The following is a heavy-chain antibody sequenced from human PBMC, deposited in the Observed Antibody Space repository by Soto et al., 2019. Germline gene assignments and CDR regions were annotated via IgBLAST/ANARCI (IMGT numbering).Heavy chain of an antibody. Sequence: QVQLVQSGAEVKKPGSSVKVSCKASGGTFSSYTISWVRQAPGQGLEWMGRIIPILGIANYAQKFQGRVTITADKSTSTAYMELSSLRSEDTAVYYCATTPGIAAQREYFQHWGQGTLVTVSS. D-gene: IGHD6-13*01. V-gene: IGHV1-69*02. CDR3: ATTPGIAAQREYFQH. CDR1: GGTFSSYT. J-gene: IGHJ1*01. CDR2: IIPILGIA.